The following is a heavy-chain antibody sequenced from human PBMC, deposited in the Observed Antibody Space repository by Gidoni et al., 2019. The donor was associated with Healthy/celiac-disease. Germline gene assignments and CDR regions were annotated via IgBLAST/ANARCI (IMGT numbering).Heavy chain of an antibody. V-gene: IGHV3-15*01. CDR3: TTVGYYDSSGYYYRYYYGMDV. Sequence: EVQLVESGGGLVKRGGSFRLSCAASGFTFRNAWMSWVRQAPGKGLGWVGRIKSKTDGGTTDYAAPLKGRFTISRDDSKNTLYLQMNSLKTEDTAVYYCTTVGYYDSSGYYYRYYYGMDVWGQGTTVTVSS. J-gene: IGHJ6*02. CDR2: IKSKTDGGTT. D-gene: IGHD3-22*01. CDR1: GFTFRNAW.